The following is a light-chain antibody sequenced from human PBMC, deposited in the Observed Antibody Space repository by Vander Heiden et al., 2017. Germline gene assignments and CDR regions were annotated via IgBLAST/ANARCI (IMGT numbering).Light chain of an antibody. CDR3: LIWDSSSDHQV. CDR1: NIGVKS. V-gene: IGLV3-21*02. Sequence: SHELTQPPSVSVAPGQTARVPCGGNNIGVKSVLWYQQKPGQAPVLVVCDGCDRPSGIPERFSGSRSGHTATLTISRVEAGDEADYYCLIWDSSSDHQVFGTGTQVTVL. CDR2: DGC. J-gene: IGLJ1*01.